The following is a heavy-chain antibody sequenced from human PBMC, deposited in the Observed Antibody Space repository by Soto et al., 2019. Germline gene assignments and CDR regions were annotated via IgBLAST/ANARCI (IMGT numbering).Heavy chain of an antibody. J-gene: IGHJ4*02. V-gene: IGHV4-61*01. CDR3: AREGRGYSGYDGY. CDR1: GGSVSSGSYY. D-gene: IGHD5-12*01. CDR2: IYYSGST. Sequence: SETLSLTCTVSGGSVSSGSYYWSWIRQPPGKGLEWIGYIYYSGSTNYNPSLKSRVTISVDTSKNQFSLKLSSVTAADTAVYYCAREGRGYSGYDGYWGQGTLVTVSS.